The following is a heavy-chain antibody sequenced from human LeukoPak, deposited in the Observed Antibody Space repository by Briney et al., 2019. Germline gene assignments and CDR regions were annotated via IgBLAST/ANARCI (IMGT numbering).Heavy chain of an antibody. D-gene: IGHD6-19*01. J-gene: IGHJ4*02. CDR3: AGDKTTGGWYEFDY. CDR2: ISSSSSTI. CDR1: GFTFSSYS. V-gene: IGHV3-48*01. Sequence: GGSLRLSCAASGFTFSSYSMNWVRQAPGKGLEWVSYISSSSSTIYYADSVKGRFTISRDTSKNTVSLQMNGLRAEDTAVYYCAGDKTTGGWYEFDYWGQGTLVTVSS.